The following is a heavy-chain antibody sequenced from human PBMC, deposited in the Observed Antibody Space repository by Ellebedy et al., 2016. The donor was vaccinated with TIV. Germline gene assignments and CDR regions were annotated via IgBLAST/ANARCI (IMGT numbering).Heavy chain of an antibody. D-gene: IGHD1-1*01. CDR2: ISASGGST. J-gene: IGHJ4*02. V-gene: IGHV3-23*01. CDR3: TKGGTSYSDY. CDR1: GFTFSSYA. Sequence: GESLKISCAASGFTFSSYAMSWVRQAPGKGLEWVSAISASGGSTYYADSVKGRFTLSRDNSKNTLYLQMNSLRAEDTAVYYCTKGGTSYSDYWGQGTLVTVSS.